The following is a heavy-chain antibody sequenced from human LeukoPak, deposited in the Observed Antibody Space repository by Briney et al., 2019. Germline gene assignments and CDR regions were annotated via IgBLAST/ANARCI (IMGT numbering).Heavy chain of an antibody. D-gene: IGHD1-7*01. V-gene: IGHV4-38-2*01. CDR1: GYSISSGYY. CDR2: IYHSGST. CDR3: ARQTLELRYDY. J-gene: IGHJ4*02. Sequence: PETLSLTCAVSGYSISSGYYWGWIRQPPGKGLEWIGSIYHSGSTYYNPSLKSRVTISVDTSKNQFSLKLSSVTAADTAVYYCARQTLELRYDYWGQGTLVTASS.